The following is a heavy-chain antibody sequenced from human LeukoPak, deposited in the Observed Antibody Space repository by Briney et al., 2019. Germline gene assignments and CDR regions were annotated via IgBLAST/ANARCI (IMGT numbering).Heavy chain of an antibody. D-gene: IGHD2-2*01. CDR1: GFTFSSYA. Sequence: QPRGSLRLSCAASGFTFSSYAMSWVRQAPGKGLEWVSAISGSGGSTYYADSVKGRFTISRDNSKNTLYLQMNSLRAEDTAVYYCAKDSFPFIPAAENWFDPWGQGTLVTVSS. CDR3: AKDSFPFIPAAENWFDP. J-gene: IGHJ5*02. CDR2: ISGSGGST. V-gene: IGHV3-23*01.